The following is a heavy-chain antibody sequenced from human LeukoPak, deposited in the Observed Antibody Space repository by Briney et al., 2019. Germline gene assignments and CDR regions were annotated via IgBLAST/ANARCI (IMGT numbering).Heavy chain of an antibody. J-gene: IGHJ4*02. D-gene: IGHD3-10*01. CDR3: TTDIRYYGLGSYYPY. Sequence: GGSLRLSCAASGFTFSNAWMSWVRQAPGKGLEWVGRIKSKTDGGTTDYAAPVKGRFTISRDDSKNTLYLQMNSLKTEDTAVYYCTTDIRYYGLGSYYPYWGQGTLVTVSS. CDR1: GFTFSNAW. V-gene: IGHV3-15*01. CDR2: IKSKTDGGTT.